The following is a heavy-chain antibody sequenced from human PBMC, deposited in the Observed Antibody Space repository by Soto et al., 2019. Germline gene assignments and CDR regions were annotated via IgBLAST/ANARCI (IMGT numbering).Heavy chain of an antibody. CDR2: INEDGSEK. Sequence: GGSLRLSCAASGFSFSNSWMNWVRQAPGKGLEWVANINEDGSEKYYVDSAKGRFTISRDNAKTSQYLQMNSLRAEDTAVYYCTRNHLDVWGRGTTVTVSS. CDR1: GFSFSNSW. J-gene: IGHJ6*02. CDR3: TRNHLDV. V-gene: IGHV3-7*01.